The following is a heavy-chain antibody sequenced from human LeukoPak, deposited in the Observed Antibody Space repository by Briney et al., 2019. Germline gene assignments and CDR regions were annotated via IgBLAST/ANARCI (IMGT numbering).Heavy chain of an antibody. CDR2: ISYDGSNK. CDR3: ARPRRGTGLGWFDP. D-gene: IGHD7-27*01. V-gene: IGHV3-30*04. J-gene: IGHJ5*02. Sequence: PGRSLRLSCAASGSTFSSYAMHWVRQAPGKGLGWVAVISYDGSNKYYADSVKGRFTISRDNSKNTLYLQMNSLRAEDTAVYYCARPRRGTGLGWFDPWGQGTLVTVSS. CDR1: GSTFSSYA.